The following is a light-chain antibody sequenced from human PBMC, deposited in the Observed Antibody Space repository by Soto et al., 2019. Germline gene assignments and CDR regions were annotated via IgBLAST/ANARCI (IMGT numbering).Light chain of an antibody. CDR1: QSINNY. CDR3: QQSSSSPRR. CDR2: AAS. Sequence: IEVTQSPSSLSASVGDTVTISCLASQSINNYLNWYQQKPGKAHNLLIYAASSLQSGVPSRFSGSGSGTDFTLTISSLQPEDFATYYCQQSSSSPRRFGQGTKVDI. J-gene: IGKJ1*01. V-gene: IGKV1-39*01.